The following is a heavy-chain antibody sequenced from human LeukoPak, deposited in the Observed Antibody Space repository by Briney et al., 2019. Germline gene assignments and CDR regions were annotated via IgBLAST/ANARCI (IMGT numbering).Heavy chain of an antibody. CDR3: TKDRRGPAAGTWYFDS. CDR2: ITAIDGRT. Sequence: GGSLRLSCVASGFTFSSTTMGWVRQAPGRGLEWVSSITAIDGRTHYADSVRGRFTISRDNSKNTVYLQLNSLRAGDTAIYYCTKDRRGPAAGTWYFDSWGQGTLVTVSS. V-gene: IGHV3-23*01. D-gene: IGHD6-13*01. CDR1: GFTFSSTT. J-gene: IGHJ4*02.